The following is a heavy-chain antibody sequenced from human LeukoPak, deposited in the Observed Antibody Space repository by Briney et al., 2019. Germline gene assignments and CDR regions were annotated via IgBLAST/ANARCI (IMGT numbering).Heavy chain of an antibody. CDR2: ISYDGSNK. CDR1: GFTFSSYG. CDR3: AKDRYYYDSSGLDY. Sequence: PGGSLRLSCAASGFTFSSYGMHWVRQAPGKGLEWVAVISYDGSNKYYADSVKGRFTISRDNSKNTLYLQMNSLRAEDTAVYYCAKDRYYYDSSGLDYWGQGTLVTVSP. J-gene: IGHJ4*02. V-gene: IGHV3-30*18. D-gene: IGHD3-22*01.